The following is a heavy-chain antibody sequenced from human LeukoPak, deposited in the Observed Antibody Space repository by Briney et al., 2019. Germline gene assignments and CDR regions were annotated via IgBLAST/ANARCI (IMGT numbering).Heavy chain of an antibody. J-gene: IGHJ4*02. CDR3: ARDARLRTGGFDY. D-gene: IGHD5-12*01. V-gene: IGHV1-18*01. Sequence: GASVEVSCKASDYTFTNYGISWVRQAPGQGLEWMGWISTYNGNTKYAQKLQGRVTMTTDTSTSTAYMELRSLRSDDTAVYYCARDARLRTGGFDYWGQGAPVTVSS. CDR2: ISTYNGNT. CDR1: DYTFTNYG.